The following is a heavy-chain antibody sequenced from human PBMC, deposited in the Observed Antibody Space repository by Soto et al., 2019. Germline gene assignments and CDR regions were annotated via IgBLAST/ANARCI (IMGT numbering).Heavy chain of an antibody. CDR3: AHSDGGYEIIYFDF. D-gene: IGHD5-12*01. V-gene: IGHV2-5*01. CDR1: GFSFTTAGVA. J-gene: IGHJ4*02. CDR2: IYYNDDR. Sequence: GSGPTLVNPTQTLTLTCTFSGFSFTTAGVAVGSIRQTPGGALEWLTLIYYNDDRRFSPSLKTRLTITGDTSKNQVVLSLTNVDPGDTATYFCAHSDGGYEIIYFDFWGQGIPVTVSS.